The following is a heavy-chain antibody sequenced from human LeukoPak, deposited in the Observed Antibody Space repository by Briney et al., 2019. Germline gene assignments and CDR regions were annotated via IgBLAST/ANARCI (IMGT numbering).Heavy chain of an antibody. CDR2: INHSGST. J-gene: IGHJ1*01. CDR3: ARDSPRYLHSSIVYFQH. D-gene: IGHD6-13*01. Sequence: PSETLSRTCTVSGGSISSSSYYWSWIRQPPGKGLEWIGEINHSGSTNYNPSLKSRVTISVDTSKNQFSLKLSSVTAADTAVYYCARDSPRYLHSSIVYFQHWGQGTLVTVSS. CDR1: GGSISSSSYY. V-gene: IGHV4-39*07.